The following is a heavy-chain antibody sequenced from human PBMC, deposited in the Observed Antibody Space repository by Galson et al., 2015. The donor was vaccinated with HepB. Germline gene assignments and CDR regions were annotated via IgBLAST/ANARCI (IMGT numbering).Heavy chain of an antibody. V-gene: IGHV3-74*01. J-gene: IGHJ4*02. CDR2: INGDASIT. CDR3: ARDKVGEPDPFDY. Sequence: SLRLSCAASDFTFRSYWIHWVRQPPGKGLVWVSAINGDASITYYADSVRGRFTISRDNAKNTVYLQMNSLRVEDMAVYYCARDKVGEPDPFDYRGQGALVTVSS. CDR1: DFTFRSYW.